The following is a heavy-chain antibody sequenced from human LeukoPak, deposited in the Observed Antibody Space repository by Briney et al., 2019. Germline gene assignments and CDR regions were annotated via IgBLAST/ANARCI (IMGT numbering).Heavy chain of an antibody. V-gene: IGHV1-2*02. Sequence: GASVKVSCKTSGCRFTDYYINWVRQAPGQGLEWMGWISPNNGVTLYAQKFQGSVTMTRDTSITTAYMEVNSLRSDDTAVFFCARYSINYGPWFPDFWGQGTLVTVSS. CDR2: ISPNNGVT. CDR3: ARYSINYGPWFPDF. D-gene: IGHD3-10*01. CDR1: GCRFTDYY. J-gene: IGHJ4*02.